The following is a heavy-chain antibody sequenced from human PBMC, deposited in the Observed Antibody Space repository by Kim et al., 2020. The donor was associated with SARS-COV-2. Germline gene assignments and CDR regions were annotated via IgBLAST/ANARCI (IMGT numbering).Heavy chain of an antibody. CDR3: ARGRITMVRGVRTYYYYVMDV. CDR2: INAGNGNT. CDR1: GYTFTSYA. D-gene: IGHD3-10*01. J-gene: IGHJ6*02. Sequence: ASVKVSCKASGYTFTSYAMHWVRQAPGQRLEWMGWINAGNGNTKYSQKFQGRVTITRDTSASTAYMELSSLRSEDTAVYYCARGRITMVRGVRTYYYYVMDVWGQGSTVTVSS. V-gene: IGHV1-3*01.